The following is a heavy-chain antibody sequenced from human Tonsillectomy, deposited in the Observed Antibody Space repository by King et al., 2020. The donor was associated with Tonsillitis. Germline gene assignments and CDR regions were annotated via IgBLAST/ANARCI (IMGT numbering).Heavy chain of an antibody. Sequence: QLVESGGGVVQPGGSLRLSCAASGFTFSSYGMHWVRQAPGKGLEWVAFIRYDGSNKYYADSVKGRFTISRDNSKNTLYLQMNSLRVEDTAVYYCAKDRSGSYFPEYFQHWGQGTLVTVSS. CDR1: GFTFSSYG. V-gene: IGHV3-30*02. CDR2: IRYDGSNK. J-gene: IGHJ1*01. CDR3: AKDRSGSYFPEYFQH. D-gene: IGHD1-26*01.